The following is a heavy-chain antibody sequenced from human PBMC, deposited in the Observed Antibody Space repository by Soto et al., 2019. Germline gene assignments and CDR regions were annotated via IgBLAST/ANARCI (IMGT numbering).Heavy chain of an antibody. D-gene: IGHD6-19*01. J-gene: IGHJ6*02. CDR3: ANSIAVAYYGMDV. CDR1: GGSISSSSYY. V-gene: IGHV4-39*01. CDR2: IYYSGST. Sequence: ASETLSLTCTVSGGSISSSSYYWGWIRQPPGKGLEWIGSIYYSGSTYYNPSLKSRVTISVDTSKNQFSLKLSSVTAADTAVYYCANSIAVAYYGMDVWGQGTTVTVSS.